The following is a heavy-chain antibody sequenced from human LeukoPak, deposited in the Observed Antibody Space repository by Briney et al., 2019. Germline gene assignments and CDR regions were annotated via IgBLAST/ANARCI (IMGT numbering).Heavy chain of an antibody. CDR2: ISASGGST. CDR3: ASSVDVPAVCYDH. D-gene: IGHD2-2*01. CDR1: GFTFSNYA. J-gene: IGHJ4*02. V-gene: IGHV3-23*01. Sequence: GGSLRLSCAASGFTFSNYAMSWVRQAPGKGLEWVSTISASGGSTDYADSVKGRFTISRDNSKNTLYLQMHSRRDEDTAVYYCASSVDVPAVCYDHWGQGTLVTVSS.